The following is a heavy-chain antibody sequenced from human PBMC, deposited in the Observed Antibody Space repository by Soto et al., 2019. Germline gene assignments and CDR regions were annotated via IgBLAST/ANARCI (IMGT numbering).Heavy chain of an antibody. D-gene: IGHD5-18*01. CDR3: AKAGAISYSYGEYYGMDV. Sequence: QVQLVESGGGVVQPGRSLRLSCAASGFTFSSYGMHWVRQAPGKGLEWVAVISYDGSNKYYADSVKGRFTISRDNSKNTLYLQMNRLRAEDTAVYYCAKAGAISYSYGEYYGMDVWGQGTTVTVSS. V-gene: IGHV3-30*18. CDR1: GFTFSSYG. CDR2: ISYDGSNK. J-gene: IGHJ6*02.